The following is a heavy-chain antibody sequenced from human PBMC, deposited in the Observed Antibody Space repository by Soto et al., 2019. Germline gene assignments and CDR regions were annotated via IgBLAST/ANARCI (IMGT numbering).Heavy chain of an antibody. V-gene: IGHV3-15*01. D-gene: IGHD4-17*01. J-gene: IGHJ4*02. CDR2: IKRKTDGGTT. Sequence: EVHLVESGGGLVKPGGSLRLSCAASGFTFSNAWMSWVRQAPGKGLEWVGRIKRKTDGGTTDYAAPVEGRFTISRDDSENTLYLQMNSLKTEDTAVYYCTTAATTVTTIDYWGQGTLVTVSS. CDR1: GFTFSNAW. CDR3: TTAATTVTTIDY.